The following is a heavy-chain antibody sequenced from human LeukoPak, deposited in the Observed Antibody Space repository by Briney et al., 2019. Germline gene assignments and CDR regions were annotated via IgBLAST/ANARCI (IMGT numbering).Heavy chain of an antibody. CDR1: GFTFSSYA. D-gene: IGHD4-17*01. V-gene: IGHV3-23*01. J-gene: IGHJ5*02. CDR2: ISGSGGTT. Sequence: GGSLRLSCAASGFTFSSYAMSWVHQAPGKGLEWVPAISGSGGTTYYANSVKGRFTFSRDNSKNTLYLQMNSLRAEDTAIYYCARMIRDYGDSNWFDPWGQGTLVTVSS. CDR3: ARMIRDYGDSNWFDP.